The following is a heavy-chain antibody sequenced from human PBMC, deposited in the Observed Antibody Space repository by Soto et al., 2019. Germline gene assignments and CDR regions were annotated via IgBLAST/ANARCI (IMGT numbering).Heavy chain of an antibody. CDR3: AREPYYYDSSGYYYVDY. J-gene: IGHJ4*02. CDR2: IIPILGIA. D-gene: IGHD3-22*01. CDR1: GGTFSSYA. Sequence: SVKVSCKTSGGTFSSYAISWVRQAPGQGLEWMGRIIPILGIANYAQKFQGRVTITADKSTSTAYMELSSLRSEDTAVYYCAREPYYYDSSGYYYVDYWGQGTLVTVSS. V-gene: IGHV1-69*04.